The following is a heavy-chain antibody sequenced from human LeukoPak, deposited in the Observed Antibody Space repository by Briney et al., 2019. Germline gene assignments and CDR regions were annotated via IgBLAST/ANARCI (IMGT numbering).Heavy chain of an antibody. Sequence: SETLSLTCTVSGASISSYYWSWIRQPPGKGVEWIGYIYHSGSTVYRPSLKSRVTISVDTSKNQFSLKLSSVTAADTAVYYCARVGYSYGSYYFDYWGPGTLVTVSS. CDR2: IYHSGST. CDR3: ARVGYSYGSYYFDY. CDR1: GASISSYY. V-gene: IGHV4-59*08. J-gene: IGHJ4*02. D-gene: IGHD5-18*01.